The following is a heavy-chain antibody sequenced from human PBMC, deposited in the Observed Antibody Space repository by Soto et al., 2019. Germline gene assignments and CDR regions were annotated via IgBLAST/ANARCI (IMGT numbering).Heavy chain of an antibody. V-gene: IGHV4-30-2*01. CDR1: GGSISSGGYS. CDR3: ARAHDSSGSPLDY. D-gene: IGHD3-22*01. CDR2: IYHSGST. Sequence: SETLSITCAVSGGSISSGGYSWSWIRQPPGKGLEWIGYIYHSGSTYYNPSLKSRVTISVDRSKNQFSLKLSSVTAADTAVYYCARAHDSSGSPLDYWGHGTLVTVSS. J-gene: IGHJ4*01.